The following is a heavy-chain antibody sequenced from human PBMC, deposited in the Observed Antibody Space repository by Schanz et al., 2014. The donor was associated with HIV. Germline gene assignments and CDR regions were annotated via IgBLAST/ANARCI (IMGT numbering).Heavy chain of an antibody. CDR3: AKDGSWEAFDVFDI. D-gene: IGHD1-26*01. CDR2: ISYDGSNK. CDR1: GFTFRSHG. Sequence: QVQLVESGGGLVKPGGSLRLSCAASGFTFRSHGMHWVRQAPGRGLEWVAVISYDGSNKNYADSVKGRFTISRDNSKNTLYLQMNSLRAEDTAVYYCAKDGSWEAFDVFDIWGQGTTVTVSS. V-gene: IGHV3-30*18. J-gene: IGHJ3*02.